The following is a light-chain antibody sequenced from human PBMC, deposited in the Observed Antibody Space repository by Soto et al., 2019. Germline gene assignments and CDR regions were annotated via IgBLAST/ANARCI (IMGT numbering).Light chain of an antibody. CDR3: QPYNNWWT. J-gene: IGKJ1*01. Sequence: EIVMTQSPATLSVSPGERATLSCRASQSVSNNLAWYQKKPGQAPRLLSYGASTRATGIPARFSGSGSGTEFTLTISSLQSEAFAVYYCQPYNNWWTFGQGTKVEIK. V-gene: IGKV3-15*01. CDR1: QSVSNN. CDR2: GAS.